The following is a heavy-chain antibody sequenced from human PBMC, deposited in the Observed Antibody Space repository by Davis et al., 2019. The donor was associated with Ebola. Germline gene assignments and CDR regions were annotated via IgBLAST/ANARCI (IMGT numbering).Heavy chain of an antibody. D-gene: IGHD3-22*01. CDR1: GGSFSGYY. Sequence: MPSETLSLTCAVYGGSFSGYYWSWIRQPPGKGLEWIGEINHSGSTNYNPSLKSRVTISVDTSKNQFSLKMSSVTAADPAVYYCAREGRSGYSNWFDPWGQGTLVTVSS. CDR3: AREGRSGYSNWFDP. CDR2: INHSGST. V-gene: IGHV4-34*01. J-gene: IGHJ5*02.